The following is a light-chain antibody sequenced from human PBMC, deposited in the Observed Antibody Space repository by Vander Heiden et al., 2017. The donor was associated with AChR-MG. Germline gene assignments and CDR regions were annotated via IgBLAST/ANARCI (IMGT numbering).Light chain of an antibody. CDR2: GAS. J-gene: IGKJ2*01. CDR1: QSINNN. CDR3: HQFNNWPQT. V-gene: IGKV3-15*01. Sequence: EVVMTQSPATLSVSPGERATLSCRTSQSINNNLAWYLQKPGQPPRLLIYGASTRAAGIPARFSGSGSGTEFTLTISSLQSEDFAVYYCHQFNNWPQTFGQWTRLEIK.